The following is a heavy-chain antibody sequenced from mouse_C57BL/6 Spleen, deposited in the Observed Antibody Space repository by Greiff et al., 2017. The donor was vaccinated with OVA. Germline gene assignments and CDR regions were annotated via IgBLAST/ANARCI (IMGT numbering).Heavy chain of an antibody. V-gene: IGHV5-17*01. CDR1: GFTFSDYG. Sequence: EVKLMESGGGLVKPGGSLKLSCVASGFTFSDYGMHWVRQAPEKGLEWVAYISSGSSTIYYADTVKGRFTISRDNAKNTLFLQMTSLRSEDTAMYYCARGLLGTDYWGQGTTLTVSS. D-gene: IGHD3-1*01. CDR3: ARGLLGTDY. J-gene: IGHJ2*01. CDR2: ISSGSSTI.